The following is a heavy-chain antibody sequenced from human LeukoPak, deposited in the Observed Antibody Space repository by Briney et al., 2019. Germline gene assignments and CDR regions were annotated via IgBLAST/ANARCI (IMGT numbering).Heavy chain of an antibody. D-gene: IGHD1-14*01. V-gene: IGHV3-23*01. J-gene: IGHJ6*03. Sequence: QSGGSLRLSCAASGFTFSSYAMSWVRQAPGKGLEWVSAISGSGGSTYYADSVKGRFTISRDNSKNTLYLQINSLRAEDTAVYYCARGGIRGYYYYMDVWGKGTTVTVSS. CDR3: ARGGIRGYYYYMDV. CDR2: ISGSGGST. CDR1: GFTFSSYA.